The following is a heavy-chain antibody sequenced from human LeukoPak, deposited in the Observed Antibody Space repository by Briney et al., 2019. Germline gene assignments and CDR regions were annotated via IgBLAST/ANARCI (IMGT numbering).Heavy chain of an antibody. Sequence: QPGGSLRLSCAASGFTFSSSAMSWVRQVPGKGLEWVSGISASGGSTSYADSVRGRFTISRDNAKNTLYLQMNSLRVEDMAVYYCARPIYDTRNAMDVWGQGTTVTVSS. D-gene: IGHD3-22*01. V-gene: IGHV3-23*01. J-gene: IGHJ6*02. CDR2: ISASGGST. CDR3: ARPIYDTRNAMDV. CDR1: GFTFSSSA.